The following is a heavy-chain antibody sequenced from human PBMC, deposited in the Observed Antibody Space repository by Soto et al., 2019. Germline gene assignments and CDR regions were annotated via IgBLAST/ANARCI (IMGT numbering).Heavy chain of an antibody. CDR3: ARGAPVSRPLDAFDI. V-gene: IGHV5-51*01. CDR1: GYSFTSYW. CDR2: IYPGDSDT. Sequence: GESLKISCKGSGYSFTSYWIGWVRQMPGKGLEWMGIIYPGDSDTRYSPSFQGQVTISADKSISTAYLQWSSLKASDTAMYYCARGAPVSRPLDAFDIWGQGTMVTVSS. J-gene: IGHJ3*02. D-gene: IGHD6-6*01.